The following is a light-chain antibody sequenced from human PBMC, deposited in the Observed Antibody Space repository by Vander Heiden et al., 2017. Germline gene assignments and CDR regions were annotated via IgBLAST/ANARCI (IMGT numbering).Light chain of an antibody. CDR2: EVS. CDR1: GGDTGLYNS. J-gene: IGLJ3*02. V-gene: IGLV2-14*01. CDR3: SSHTGSTTPV. Sequence: QSALTQPAPVSGPPGQSNTISCGGIGGDTGLYNSVSRYQQHPVQAPKLIIFEVSHRASEVSCRCSASKSVNTASLTISGLQSEEEAEYYCSSHTGSTTPVFGGGTKLTVL.